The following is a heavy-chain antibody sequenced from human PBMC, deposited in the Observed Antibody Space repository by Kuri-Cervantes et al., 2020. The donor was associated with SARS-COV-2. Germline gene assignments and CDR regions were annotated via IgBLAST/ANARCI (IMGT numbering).Heavy chain of an antibody. D-gene: IGHD5-18*01. CDR2: INPNSGGT. J-gene: IGHJ6*02. CDR1: GYTFTGYY. V-gene: IGHV1-2*02. CDR3: ATGFYRAMVPEEDYYYGMDV. Sequence: ASVKVSCKAPGYTFTGYYMHWVRQAPGQGLEWMGWINPNSGGTNYAQKFQGRVTMTRDTSISTAYMELSSLRSEDTAVYYCATGFYRAMVPEEDYYYGMDVWGQGTTVTVSS.